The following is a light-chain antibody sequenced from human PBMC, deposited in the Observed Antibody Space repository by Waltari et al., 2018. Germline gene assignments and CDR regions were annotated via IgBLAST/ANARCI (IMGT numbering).Light chain of an antibody. J-gene: IGLJ2*01. CDR1: RSNIGAGYY. V-gene: IGLV1-40*01. CDR2: ENI. CDR3: SAWDTSLSAVL. Sequence: QSVLTQPPSTSGAPGQRITISCTGTRSNIGAGYYVSWYQQFPGKAPKLLIYENINRPSGVSDRFSGSKSGTSASLTITGLQSEDEADYYCSAWDTSLSAVLFGGGTRLTVL.